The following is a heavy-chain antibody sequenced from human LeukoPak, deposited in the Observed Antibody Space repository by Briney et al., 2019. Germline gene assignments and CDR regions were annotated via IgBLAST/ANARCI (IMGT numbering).Heavy chain of an antibody. D-gene: IGHD3-22*01. J-gene: IGHJ5*02. Sequence: PSETLSLTCTVSGGSISTDYWNWIRQPPGKGLEWIGYIYPSGRSNYSPFLKSRVTISVDTSKNQFSLKLSSVTAADTAVYYCARRVSYDTYDSSGYTRFDPWGQGTLVTVSS. V-gene: IGHV4-4*09. CDR1: GGSISTDY. CDR2: IYPSGRS. CDR3: ARRVSYDTYDSSGYTRFDP.